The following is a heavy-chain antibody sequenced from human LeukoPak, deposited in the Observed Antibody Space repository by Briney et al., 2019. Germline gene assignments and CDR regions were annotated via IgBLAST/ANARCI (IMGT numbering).Heavy chain of an antibody. J-gene: IGHJ4*02. CDR3: AKDGDGGSTSCYDY. V-gene: IGHV3-23*01. Sequence: GGSLRLSCAASGFTFSSYAMSWVRQAPGKGLEWFSALSGSGGSTYYADSVKGRFTISRDTSKDTLYLQMNSLRAEDTAVYYCAKDGDGGSTSCYDYWGQGTLVTVSS. CDR1: GFTFSSYA. CDR2: LSGSGGST. D-gene: IGHD2-2*01.